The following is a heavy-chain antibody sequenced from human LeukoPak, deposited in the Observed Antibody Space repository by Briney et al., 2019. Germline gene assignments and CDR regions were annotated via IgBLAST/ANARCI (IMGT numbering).Heavy chain of an antibody. J-gene: IGHJ5*01. CDR3: ARDLFGWFDS. D-gene: IGHD3-10*02. Sequence: PSETLSLTCAVYGGSFSGYYWSWIRQPPGKGLEWIGEINHSGSTNYNPSLKSRVTISVDTSKNQFSLKLSSVTAADTAVYYCARDLFGWFDSWGQGTLVTVSS. V-gene: IGHV4-34*01. CDR1: GGSFSGYY. CDR2: INHSGST.